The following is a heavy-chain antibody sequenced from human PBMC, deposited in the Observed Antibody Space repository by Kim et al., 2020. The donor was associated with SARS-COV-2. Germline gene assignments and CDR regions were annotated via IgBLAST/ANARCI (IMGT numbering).Heavy chain of an antibody. CDR3: ARCMTAVGTHYFDY. Sequence: GGSLRLSCAASGFTVSSDYVTWVRQAPEKGLEWVSVIYSGGTTYYADSVKGRFTISRDNSKNTVYLQMNSLRAEDTAVYYCARCMTAVGTHYFDYWGQGT. V-gene: IGHV3-53*01. D-gene: IGHD6-13*01. CDR2: IYSGGTT. CDR1: GFTVSSDY. J-gene: IGHJ4*02.